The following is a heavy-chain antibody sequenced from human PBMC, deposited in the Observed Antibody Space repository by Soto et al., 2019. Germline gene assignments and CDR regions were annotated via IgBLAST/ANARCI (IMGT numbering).Heavy chain of an antibody. CDR3: ARGATHGSSWYFWFDP. Sequence: QMQLVQSGAEVRMPGSSVKVSCKASGGTFSTYSINWVRQAPGQGLEWMGGIIPLFGTTNYAQKFKGRVTITADETTSTGFMELSRLRAEDAAVYYCARGATHGSSWYFWFDPWGQGTLVTVSS. D-gene: IGHD6-13*01. CDR1: GGTFSTYS. V-gene: IGHV1-69*01. CDR2: IIPLFGTT. J-gene: IGHJ5*02.